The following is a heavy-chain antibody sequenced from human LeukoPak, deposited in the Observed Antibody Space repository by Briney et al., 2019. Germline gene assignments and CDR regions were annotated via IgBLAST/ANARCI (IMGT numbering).Heavy chain of an antibody. CDR3: TTYDYGDPYFFYGMDV. J-gene: IGHJ6*02. CDR1: GFTFTNAW. D-gene: IGHD4-17*01. V-gene: IGHV3-15*01. Sequence: PGGSLRLSCVASGFTFTNAWMSWARQAPGKGLEWVGRIKRKTDGVTIEYSAPVRGRFTISRDDSKNTLYLQMNSLKTEDTAVYYCTTYDYGDPYFFYGMDVWGQGTTVTVSS. CDR2: IKRKTDGVTI.